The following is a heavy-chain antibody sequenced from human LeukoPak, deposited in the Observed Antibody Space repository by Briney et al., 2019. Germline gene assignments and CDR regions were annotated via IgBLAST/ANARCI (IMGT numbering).Heavy chain of an antibody. CDR2: IKQDGSEK. CDR1: GFTFSSYW. J-gene: IGHJ4*02. CDR3: ARVGGRYSPLGY. D-gene: IGHD3-16*02. Sequence: GGSLRLSCAASGFTFSSYWMSWVRQAPGKGLEWVANIKQDGSEKYYVDSVKGGLPISRDNDNNELFLQMTRLRAEDTAVYYCARVGGRYSPLGYWGQGTLVTVSS. V-gene: IGHV3-7*01.